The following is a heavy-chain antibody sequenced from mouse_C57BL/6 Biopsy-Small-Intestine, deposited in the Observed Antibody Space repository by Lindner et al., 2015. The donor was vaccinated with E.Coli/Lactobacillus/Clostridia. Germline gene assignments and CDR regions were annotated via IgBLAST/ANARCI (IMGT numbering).Heavy chain of an antibody. D-gene: IGHD2-2*01. CDR1: GSTFTRNY. CDR3: AREIVDLSTEEKMFTAWLLDRPKKTSSYSYALDL. V-gene: IGHV1-7*01. CDR2: INPSGDST. J-gene: IGHJ1*01. Sequence: SVKVSCKAIGSTFTRNYIHWVRQAPGQGLEWMGMINPSGDSTKFAQKFQGRVTMRRDTSTSTVYMELSVLRSEDTAVYYCAREIVDLSTEEKMFTAWLLDRPKKTSSYSYALDLWGQGTTVTVHS.